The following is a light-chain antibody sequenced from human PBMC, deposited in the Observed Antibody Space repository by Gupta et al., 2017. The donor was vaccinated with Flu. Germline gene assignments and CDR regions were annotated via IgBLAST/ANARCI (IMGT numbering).Light chain of an antibody. CDR1: QSVSSN. Sequence: EIVMTQSPATLSVSPGERAALSCRASQSVSSNLAWYQQKPDQAPRLLIYGASTRATGIPARFSGSGSWTELTLTISSLQSEDFAVYYCQQYNNWPPWTFGQGTKVEIK. V-gene: IGKV3-15*01. CDR3: QQYNNWPPWT. J-gene: IGKJ1*01. CDR2: GAS.